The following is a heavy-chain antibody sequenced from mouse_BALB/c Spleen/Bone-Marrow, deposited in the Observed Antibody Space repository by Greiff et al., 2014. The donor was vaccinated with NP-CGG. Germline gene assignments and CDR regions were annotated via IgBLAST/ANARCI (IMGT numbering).Heavy chain of an antibody. Sequence: VQLQQSGPEVVRPGVSVKISCKGSGYTFTDYAMHWMKQSHAKSLEWIGVISTYNGNTNYNQKFKGKATMTVDKSSSTAYMELARLTSEDSAIYYCARRGWLLPYYYAMDYWGQGTSVTVSS. CDR2: ISTYNGNT. V-gene: IGHV1-67*01. J-gene: IGHJ4*01. D-gene: IGHD2-3*01. CDR3: ARRGWLLPYYYAMDY. CDR1: GYTFTDYA.